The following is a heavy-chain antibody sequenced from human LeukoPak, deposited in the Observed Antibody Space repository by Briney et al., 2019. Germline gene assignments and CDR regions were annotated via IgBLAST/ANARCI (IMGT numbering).Heavy chain of an antibody. V-gene: IGHV1-69*13. Sequence: SVKVSXKASGGTFSSYAISWVRQAPGQGLEWMGGIIPIFGTSNYAQKFQGRVTITADESTSTAYMELSSLRSEDTAVYYCATKGGYCSSTSCLGLSNWFDPWGQGTLVTVSS. CDR2: IIPIFGTS. CDR1: GGTFSSYA. D-gene: IGHD2-2*01. J-gene: IGHJ5*02. CDR3: ATKGGYCSSTSCLGLSNWFDP.